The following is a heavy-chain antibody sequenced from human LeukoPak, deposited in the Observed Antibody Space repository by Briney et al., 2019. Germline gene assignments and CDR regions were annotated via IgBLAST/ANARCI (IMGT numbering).Heavy chain of an antibody. CDR1: GFIFSNNW. CDR2: IKPDGSGR. V-gene: IGHV3-7*03. J-gene: IGHJ4*02. CDR3: TGVSLGANEDY. Sequence: GGSLRLSCVASGFIFSNNWMNWVRQAPGKGLEWVANIKPDGSGRYSVDSVKGRFTISRDNAKNSLYLQMDSLRVEDTAVYYCTGVSLGANEDYWGQGTLVTVSP. D-gene: IGHD1-26*01.